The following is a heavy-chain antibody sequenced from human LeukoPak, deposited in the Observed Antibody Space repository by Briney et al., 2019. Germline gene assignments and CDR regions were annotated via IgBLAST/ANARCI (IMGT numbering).Heavy chain of an antibody. J-gene: IGHJ4*02. Sequence: SETLSLTCNVSGESISSHYWSWTRRSPGKGLEWIGYITNSGTTKFNPSLKSRVTISRDTSKNQISLRLSSVTAADTAVYYCARAARKSLSGYYGPFDYWGQGTLVTVSS. CDR3: ARAARKSLSGYYGPFDY. V-gene: IGHV4-59*11. D-gene: IGHD3-22*01. CDR1: GESISSHY. CDR2: ITNSGTT.